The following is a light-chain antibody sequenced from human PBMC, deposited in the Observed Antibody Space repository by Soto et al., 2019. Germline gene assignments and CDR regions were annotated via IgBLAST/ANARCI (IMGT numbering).Light chain of an antibody. V-gene: IGKV3-11*01. CDR3: QKRSIWPLT. CDR2: QTS. J-gene: IGKJ5*01. CDR1: QYINTR. Sequence: EIVLTQSPATLSSFPGDRVTLSCRASQYINTRLAWYQHRPGQSPRLIIYQTSLRAAGIPARLSASGSGTDLTLTISRLEPEDFAVYYCQKRSIWPLTCGQGTRLEIK.